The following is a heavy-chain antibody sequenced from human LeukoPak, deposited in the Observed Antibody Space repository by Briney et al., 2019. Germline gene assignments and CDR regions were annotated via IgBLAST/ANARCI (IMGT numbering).Heavy chain of an antibody. CDR1: GGSISSSSYY. D-gene: IGHD3-10*01. CDR2: IYYSGST. Sequence: KPSETLSLTCTVSGGSISSSSYYWGWIRQPPGKGLEWIGSIYYSGSTYYNPSLKSRVTISVDTSKNQFSLKLGSVTAADTAVYYCARDRPLVRFGERGAFDIWGQGTMVTVSS. J-gene: IGHJ3*02. V-gene: IGHV4-39*07. CDR3: ARDRPLVRFGERGAFDI.